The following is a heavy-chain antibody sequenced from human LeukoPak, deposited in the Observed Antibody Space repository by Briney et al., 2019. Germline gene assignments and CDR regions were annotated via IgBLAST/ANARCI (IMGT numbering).Heavy chain of an antibody. V-gene: IGHV3-21*01. CDR3: AREPKSSAIDY. CDR1: GFTFSSYS. CDR2: ISSSSSYI. D-gene: IGHD3-22*01. Sequence: GGSLRLSCAASGFTFSSYSMNWVRQAPGKGLEWVSSISSSSSYIYYADPVKGRFTISRDNAKNSLYLQMNSLRAEDTAVYYCAREPKSSAIDYWGQGTLVTVSS. J-gene: IGHJ4*02.